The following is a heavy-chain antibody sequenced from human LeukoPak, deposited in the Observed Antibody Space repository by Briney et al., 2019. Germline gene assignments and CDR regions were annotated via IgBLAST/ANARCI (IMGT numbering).Heavy chain of an antibody. CDR3: ASSGLKNYGDYN. V-gene: IGHV3-74*01. Sequence: PGGSLRLSCAASGFTFSSYWMHWVRQAPGKGLVWVSRINTDGSSTNYADFVKGRFTISRDNAKNSLYLQMNSLRAEDTAVYYCASSGLKNYGDYNWGQGTLVTVSS. CDR1: GFTFSSYW. J-gene: IGHJ4*02. D-gene: IGHD4-17*01. CDR2: INTDGSST.